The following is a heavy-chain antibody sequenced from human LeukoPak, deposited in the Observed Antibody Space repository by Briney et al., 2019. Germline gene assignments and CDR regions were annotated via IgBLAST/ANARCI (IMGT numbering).Heavy chain of an antibody. D-gene: IGHD5-24*01. J-gene: IGHJ4*02. CDR3: AKDVDFDGYFDY. CDR1: GFTFSSYA. CDR2: ISWNSGNI. V-gene: IGHV3-9*01. Sequence: GGSLRLSCAASGFTFSSYAMSWVRQAPGKGLEWVSRISWNSGNIGYADSVKGRFTISRDNAKNSLYLQMNSLRGEDTALYYCAKDVDFDGYFDYWGQGTLVTVSS.